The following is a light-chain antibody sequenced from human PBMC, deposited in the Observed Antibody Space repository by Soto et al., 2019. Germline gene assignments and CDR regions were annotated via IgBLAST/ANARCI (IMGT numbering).Light chain of an antibody. CDR3: QQYNNWPRT. CDR2: APS. J-gene: IGKJ1*01. CDR1: QSVSSN. Sequence: EIVMTQSPVTLSVSPGERATLSCRASQSVSSNLAWYQQKPGQAPRLLISAPSTRATGIPARFSGSGSGTEFTLTINSLQSEDFAVYHCQQYNNWPRTFGQGTKVEIK. V-gene: IGKV3-15*01.